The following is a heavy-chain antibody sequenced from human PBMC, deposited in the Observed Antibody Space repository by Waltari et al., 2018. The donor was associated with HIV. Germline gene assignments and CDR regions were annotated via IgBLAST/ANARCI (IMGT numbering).Heavy chain of an antibody. CDR3: ATGGGTTSIQLYDLDV. V-gene: IGHV1-24*01. D-gene: IGHD1-26*01. J-gene: IGHJ6*02. Sequence: QVQLIQSGAEVNKPGASVKVSCKVFGYTLTTLSMHWVRQAPGKGLEWMGGFDPEDDETIYAQKFQGRVTMTEDTSTDSAYMELSSLTSEDTAVYYCATGGGTTSIQLYDLDVWGQGTTVTVSS. CDR1: GYTLTTLS. CDR2: FDPEDDET.